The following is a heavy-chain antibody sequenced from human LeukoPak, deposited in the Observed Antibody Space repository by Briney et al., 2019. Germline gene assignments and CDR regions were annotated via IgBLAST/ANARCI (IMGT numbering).Heavy chain of an antibody. Sequence: ASVTVSCKASGGTFSSYAISWVRQAPGEGLEWMGRIIPILGIANYAQKFQGRVTITADKSTSTAYMELSSLRSEDTAVYYSAKDKLTEYYYDSSGYYFDPWGQGTLVTVSS. CDR3: AKDKLTEYYYDSSGYYFDP. D-gene: IGHD3-22*01. V-gene: IGHV1-69*10. CDR2: IIPILGIA. CDR1: GGTFSSYA. J-gene: IGHJ5*02.